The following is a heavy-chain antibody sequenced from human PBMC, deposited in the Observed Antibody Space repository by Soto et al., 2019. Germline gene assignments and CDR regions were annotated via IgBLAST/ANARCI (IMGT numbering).Heavy chain of an antibody. D-gene: IGHD3-16*01. CDR1: GGTFSSYT. CDR3: ARDMGLGEWTRYYYGMDV. Sequence: QVQLVQSGAEVKKPGSSVKVSCKASGGTFSSYTISWVRQAPGQGLEWMGRIIPILGIANYAQKFQGRVTITADKSTSTAYMERSSLRSEDTAVYYCARDMGLGEWTRYYYGMDVWGQGTTVTVSS. J-gene: IGHJ6*02. V-gene: IGHV1-69*08. CDR2: IIPILGIA.